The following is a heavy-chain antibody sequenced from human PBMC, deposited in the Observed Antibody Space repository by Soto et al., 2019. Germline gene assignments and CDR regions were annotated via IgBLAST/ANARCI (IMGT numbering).Heavy chain of an antibody. D-gene: IGHD5-18*01. CDR3: ARTSMQSRGYSYGHGGMDV. V-gene: IGHV5-51*01. Sequence: GESLKISCDDSGHSITTYWIAWVRQMPGKGLEWMGIIYPGDSRTTYSPSFQGHVTISADKSISTAYLQWSSLKASDTAMYYCARTSMQSRGYSYGHGGMDVWGQGTTVTVSS. CDR2: IYPGDSRT. CDR1: GHSITTYW. J-gene: IGHJ6*02.